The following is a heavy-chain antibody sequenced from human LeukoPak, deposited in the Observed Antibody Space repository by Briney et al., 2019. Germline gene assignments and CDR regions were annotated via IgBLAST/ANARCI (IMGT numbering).Heavy chain of an antibody. D-gene: IGHD1-1*01. J-gene: IGHJ4*02. CDR1: GFTVSTNY. CDR3: GRLTS. V-gene: IGHV3-53*01. CDR2: ISSGGNT. Sequence: GESLKISCAASGFTVSTNYMSWVRQAPGKGLEWVSVISSGGNTYYADSVKGRFTIYRDNSKNTMYLQMNSLRAEDTAVYYCGRLTSWGQGTLVTVSS.